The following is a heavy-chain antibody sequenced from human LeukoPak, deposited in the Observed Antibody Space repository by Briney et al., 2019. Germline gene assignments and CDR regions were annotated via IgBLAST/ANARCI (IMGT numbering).Heavy chain of an antibody. J-gene: IGHJ4*02. CDR2: ISSSGSGGNT. V-gene: IGHV3-23*01. Sequence: GGSLRLSCAASGVTLSSYAMSWARQAPGKGLEWVSGISSSGSGGNTYYADSVKGRFTISRDNSKNTLYLQMNSLRAEDTAVYYCARAIVVVPAALTDEYYFDYWGQGTLVTVSS. CDR3: ARAIVVVPAALTDEYYFDY. D-gene: IGHD2-2*01. CDR1: GVTLSSYA.